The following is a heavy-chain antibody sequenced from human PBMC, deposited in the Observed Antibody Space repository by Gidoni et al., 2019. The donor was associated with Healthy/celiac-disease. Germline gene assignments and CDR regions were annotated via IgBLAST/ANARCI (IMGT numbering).Heavy chain of an antibody. CDR1: GGTFSSYA. D-gene: IGHD5-18*01. CDR3: ARDLVQRSGMADY. CDR2: IIPIFGTA. Sequence: QVQLVQSGADVKKPGSSVKVSCKASGGTFSSYAISWVRQAPGQGLEWIGGIIPIFGTANYAQKFQGRVTITADESTSTAYMELSSLRSEDTAVYYCARDLVQRSGMADYWGQGTLVTVSS. J-gene: IGHJ4*02. V-gene: IGHV1-69*01.